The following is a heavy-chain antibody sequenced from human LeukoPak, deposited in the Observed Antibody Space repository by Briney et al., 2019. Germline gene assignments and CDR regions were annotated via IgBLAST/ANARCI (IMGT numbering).Heavy chain of an antibody. D-gene: IGHD1-26*01. V-gene: IGHV3-7*01. CDR1: GFTFTNYW. J-gene: IGHJ1*01. Sequence: PGGSLRLSCAASGFTFTNYWMSWVRQAPGKGLEWVAIIREDGGDIYYVGSVKGRFTTSRDNAKNSLYLQMNSLRAEDTAVYYCVRDRGSGSSQTHEFFEHWGQGTLVTVSS. CDR2: IREDGGDI. CDR3: VRDRGSGSSQTHEFFEH.